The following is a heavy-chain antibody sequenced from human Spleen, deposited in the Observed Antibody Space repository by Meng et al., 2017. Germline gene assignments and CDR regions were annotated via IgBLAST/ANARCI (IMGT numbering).Heavy chain of an antibody. V-gene: IGHV3-33*06. CDR1: GFTFSSYG. CDR3: AKSLLWFGEYIPDDDAFGI. CDR2: IWYDGSNK. D-gene: IGHD3-10*01. J-gene: IGHJ3*02. Sequence: GESLKISCAASGFTFSSYGMHWVRQAPGKGLEWVAVIWYDGSNKYYADSVKGRFTISRDNSKNTLYLQMNSLRAEDTAVYYCAKSLLWFGEYIPDDDAFGIWGQGTMVTVSS.